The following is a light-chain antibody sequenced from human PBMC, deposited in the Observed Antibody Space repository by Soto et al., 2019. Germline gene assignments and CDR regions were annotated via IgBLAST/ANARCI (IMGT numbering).Light chain of an antibody. CDR2: EGS. Sequence: QSVLTQPASVSGSPGQSITISCTGTSSDIGSDNLVSWYQQHPGKAPKLMIYEGSERPSGVSNRFSGSKSGSTASLTISGLQADDEADYYCCSYEGTSTFWVFGGGTQLTVL. J-gene: IGLJ3*02. CDR3: CSYEGTSTFWV. CDR1: SSDIGSDNL. V-gene: IGLV2-23*01.